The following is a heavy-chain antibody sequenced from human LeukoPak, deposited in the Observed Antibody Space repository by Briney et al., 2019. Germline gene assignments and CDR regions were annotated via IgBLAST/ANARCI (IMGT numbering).Heavy chain of an antibody. Sequence: SETLSLTCTVSGYSISSGYYWGWIRQPPGKGLEWIGSIYYSGSTYYNPSLKSRVTISVDTSKNQFSLKLSSVTAADTAVYYCARGVVVVAAILFDIWGQGTMVTVSS. CDR2: IYYSGST. CDR1: GYSISSGYY. D-gene: IGHD2-15*01. V-gene: IGHV4-38-2*02. CDR3: ARGVVVVAAILFDI. J-gene: IGHJ3*02.